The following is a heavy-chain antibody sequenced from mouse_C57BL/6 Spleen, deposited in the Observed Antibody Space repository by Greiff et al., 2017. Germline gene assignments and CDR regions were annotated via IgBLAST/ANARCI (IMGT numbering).Heavy chain of an antibody. CDR2: IDPSDSYT. CDR1: GYTFTSYW. Sequence: QVQLQQPGAELVMPGASVKLSCKASGYTFTSYWMHWVKQRPGQGLEWIGEIDPSDSYTNYNQKFKGKSTLTVDKSSSTAYMQLSSLTSEDSAVYYGASTMVSTGAMDYWGQGTSVTVSS. V-gene: IGHV1-69*01. J-gene: IGHJ4*01. D-gene: IGHD2-2*01. CDR3: ASTMVSTGAMDY.